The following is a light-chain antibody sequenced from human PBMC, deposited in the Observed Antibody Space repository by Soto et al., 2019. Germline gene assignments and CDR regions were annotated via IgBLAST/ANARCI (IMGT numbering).Light chain of an antibody. CDR1: SRISDY. V-gene: IGKV3-11*01. Sequence: EIVLTQSPVTLSLSPGERATLSCRASSRISDYLAWYQQRPGQAPRLLIFDASTRATGIPVRFSGSGSGTDLTLTITTVEPEDFAVYYCQQRSTWPFAFGPGTKVEI. CDR3: QQRSTWPFA. CDR2: DAS. J-gene: IGKJ3*01.